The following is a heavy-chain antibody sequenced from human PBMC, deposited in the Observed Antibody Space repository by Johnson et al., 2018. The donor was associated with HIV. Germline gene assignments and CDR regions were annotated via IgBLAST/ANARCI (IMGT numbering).Heavy chain of an antibody. CDR2: IYSGGST. CDR3: ARFTERYSGSSIPHDAFDI. D-gene: IGHD1-26*01. J-gene: IGHJ3*02. Sequence: VQLVESGGDMVRPGGSLRLSCVASGFTFSSNALNWFRQAPGKGLEWVSVIYSGGSTGYADSVKGRFTISRDNATNSLYLQMKRLRAEDTALYYCARFTERYSGSSIPHDAFDIWGQGTMVTVSS. CDR1: GFTFSSNA. V-gene: IGHV3-20*04.